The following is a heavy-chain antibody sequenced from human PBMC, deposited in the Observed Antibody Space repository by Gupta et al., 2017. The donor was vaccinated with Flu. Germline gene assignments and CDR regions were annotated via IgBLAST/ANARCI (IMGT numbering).Heavy chain of an antibody. CDR2: IIPFFGTP. D-gene: IGHD2-15*01. V-gene: IGHV1-69*01. CDR1: AGTFSTHS. Sequence: QVQLVQSGPEVKKPGSSVKVSCTAPAGTFSTHSVSWLRQAPGHGRQWLGGIIPFFGTPNYAQKFQDRVKITEDESTSTAYMELKSLRHEDSAVYFCARDVERTGGNCYSCYYDGKEVWGKGTTVTVSS. J-gene: IGHJ6*04. CDR3: ARDVERTGGNCYSCYYDGKEV.